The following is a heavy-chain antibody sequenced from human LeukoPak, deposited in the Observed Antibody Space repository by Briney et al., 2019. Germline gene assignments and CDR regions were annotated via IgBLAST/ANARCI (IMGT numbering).Heavy chain of an antibody. CDR1: GGSFSGYY. Sequence: PSETLSLTCAVYGGSFSGYYWSWIRQPPGKGLEWIGEINHSGSTNYNPSLKSRVTISVDTSKNQFSLKLSSVTAADTAVYYCARGTSYGPFDYWGQGTLVTVSS. V-gene: IGHV4-34*01. D-gene: IGHD3-10*01. CDR2: INHSGST. J-gene: IGHJ4*02. CDR3: ARGTSYGPFDY.